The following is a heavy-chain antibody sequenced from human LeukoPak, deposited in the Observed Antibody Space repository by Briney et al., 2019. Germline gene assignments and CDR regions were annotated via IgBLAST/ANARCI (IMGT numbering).Heavy chain of an antibody. V-gene: IGHV4-30-4*01. Sequence: SETLSRNGTGAAGSISSGGYYWSWIRQPPGKGLEWIGYFYYGGCTYYNPSLKTRVTISVNTSKNQFSRKLSSVTAADTAVEYCARGITVATGNWFDPWGQGTLVTVSS. CDR1: AGSISSGGYY. CDR2: FYYGGCT. D-gene: IGHD4-23*01. CDR3: ARGITVATGNWFDP. J-gene: IGHJ5*02.